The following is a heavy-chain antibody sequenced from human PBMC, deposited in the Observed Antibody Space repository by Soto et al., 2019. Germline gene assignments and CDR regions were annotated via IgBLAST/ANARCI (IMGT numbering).Heavy chain of an antibody. CDR1: GFTFSGSA. V-gene: IGHV3-73*01. CDR2: IRSKANSDAT. J-gene: IGHJ3*02. D-gene: IGHD2-15*01. Sequence: SLRLSCVASGFTFSGSAMHWVRQASGKGLEWVGRIRSKANSDATAYGASVKGRFTISRDDSKNTAYLQMNSLKTEDTAVYYCVRYCSGGSCPDAFDIWGQGTMVTVSS. CDR3: VRYCSGGSCPDAFDI.